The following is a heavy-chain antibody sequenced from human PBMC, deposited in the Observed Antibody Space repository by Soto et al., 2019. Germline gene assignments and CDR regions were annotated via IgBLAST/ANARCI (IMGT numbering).Heavy chain of an antibody. Sequence: ASVNVSCKASGYSFSGYYTHWVLQAPGQGLEWMGWMNPKSGGTYFAQKFQGRVTLTRDTSISTAYMEVNRLRSDDTAVYYCTRENIDYSDGLYDAFDIWRQGTTVTVAS. D-gene: IGHD3-22*01. J-gene: IGHJ6*02. V-gene: IGHV1-2*02. CDR1: GYSFSGYY. CDR2: MNPKSGGT. CDR3: TRENIDYSDGLYDAFDI.